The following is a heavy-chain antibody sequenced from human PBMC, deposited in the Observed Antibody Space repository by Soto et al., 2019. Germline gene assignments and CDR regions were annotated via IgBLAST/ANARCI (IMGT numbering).Heavy chain of an antibody. CDR3: ARWGTAGGLDV. V-gene: IGHV3-30*19. J-gene: IGHJ1*01. D-gene: IGHD3-16*01. CDR2: TSYYGSDK. CDR1: GFTFRSYV. Sequence: QVQLVESGGGVVQPGTSLRVSCVGSGFTFRSYVIHWVRQPPGKGLEWVALTSYYGSDKYYGDSVRGRFTISRDNSRNTVDLKMDSLRLEDTALYYCARWGTAGGLDVWGQGTLVSVSS.